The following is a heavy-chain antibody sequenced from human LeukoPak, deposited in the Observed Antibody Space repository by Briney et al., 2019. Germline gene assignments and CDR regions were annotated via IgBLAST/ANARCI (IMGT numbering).Heavy chain of an antibody. D-gene: IGHD3-10*02. V-gene: IGHV3-7*05. CDR3: ARYVSALDY. CDR2: INHDGSEA. J-gene: IGHJ4*02. Sequence: PGGSLRLSCTASAFTLSSYNMNWVRQAPGKGLEWVSTINHDGSEANYVDSVKGRFTSSRDNANNLLFLQMNSLRADDTAVYYCARYVSALDYWGQGILVTVSS. CDR1: AFTLSSYN.